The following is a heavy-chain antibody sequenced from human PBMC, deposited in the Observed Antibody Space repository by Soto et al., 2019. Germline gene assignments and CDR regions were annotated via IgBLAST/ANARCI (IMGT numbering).Heavy chain of an antibody. D-gene: IGHD6-13*01. V-gene: IGHV4-34*01. CDR1: GGSFSGYY. CDR2: INDGGST. J-gene: IGHJ4*02. CDR3: VXHWGRGAAGTCYN. Sequence: SETLSLTCAVYGGSFSGYYWSWIRQPPGEGLEWIGQINDGGSTNXXXXXXXXXXXXXXXXXXQFSLKLSSLTAADTAVYYCVXHWGRGAAGTCYNWGQGTLVTVSS.